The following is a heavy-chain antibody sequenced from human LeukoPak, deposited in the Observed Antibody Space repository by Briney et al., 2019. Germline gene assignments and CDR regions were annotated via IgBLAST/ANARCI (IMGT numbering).Heavy chain of an antibody. CDR1: GFTFSTYA. D-gene: IGHD3-10*01. J-gene: IGHJ4*02. Sequence: GGSLRLSCAASGFTFSTYAVTWVRQAPGKGLEWVSIITRSGGTYYADSVKGRFAISRDNSKNTLYLQMNSLRAEDTAVYYCATWVFLGESGYYDYWGQGTLVTVSS. V-gene: IGHV3-23*01. CDR3: ATWVFLGESGYYDY. CDR2: ITRSGGT.